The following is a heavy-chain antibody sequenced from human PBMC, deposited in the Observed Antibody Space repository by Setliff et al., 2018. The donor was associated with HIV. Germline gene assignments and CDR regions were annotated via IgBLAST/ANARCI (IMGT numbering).Heavy chain of an antibody. V-gene: IGHV4-39*07. J-gene: IGHJ6*02. CDR2: IYYSGST. CDR1: GGSISSSSYY. D-gene: IGHD1-26*01. Sequence: PSETLSLTCTVSGGSISSSSYYWGWIRQPPGKGLEWIGSIYYSGSTYYNPSLKSRVTISVDTTKNLFSLKLSSVSAAATARYYCVRSGRGPIISPGTYFSYGFDVWGQGTPVTVSS. CDR3: VRSGRGPIISPGTYFSYGFDV.